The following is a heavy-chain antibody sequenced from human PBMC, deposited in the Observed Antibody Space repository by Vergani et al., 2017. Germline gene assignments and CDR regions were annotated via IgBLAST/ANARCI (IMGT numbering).Heavy chain of an antibody. Sequence: EVQLVESGGDLVQPGGSLRLSCAASGFTFSRYWMHWVRQAPGKGLVWVSRINSDGNRAAYADSVKGRFTISRDNAKNTLDLHMNRLRAEDTAVDYCARVEVAATLIYSYYYMDVWGKGTTVTVAS. CDR2: INSDGNRA. CDR1: GFTFSRYW. CDR3: ARVEVAATLIYSYYYMDV. V-gene: IGHV3-74*01. J-gene: IGHJ6*03. D-gene: IGHD6-19*01.